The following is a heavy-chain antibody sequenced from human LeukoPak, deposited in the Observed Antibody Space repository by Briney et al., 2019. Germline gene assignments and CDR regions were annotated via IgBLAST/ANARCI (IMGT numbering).Heavy chain of an antibody. CDR2: INPDSGGT. Sequence: ASVKVSCKASGYTFTGYYIHWVRQAPGQGLEWMGWINPDSGGTIYVQKFKGRVTMTRDSPISTVYMELSRLSSDDTAVYYCARGPNWGLDYWGQGTLVTVSS. CDR1: GYTFTGYY. D-gene: IGHD7-27*01. J-gene: IGHJ4*02. V-gene: IGHV1-2*02. CDR3: ARGPNWGLDY.